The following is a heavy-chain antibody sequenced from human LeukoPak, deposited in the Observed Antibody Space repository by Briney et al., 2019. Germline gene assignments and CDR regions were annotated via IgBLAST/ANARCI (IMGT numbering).Heavy chain of an antibody. CDR2: IYHSGST. J-gene: IGHJ4*02. D-gene: IGHD6-13*01. V-gene: IGHV4-30-2*01. CDR1: GGSISSGGYS. CDR3: ARGAAAGVDYFDY. Sequence: SQTLSLTCAVSGGSISSGGYSWIWLRQPPGKGLEWIGYIYHSGSTYYNPSLKSRVTISVDRSKNQFSLKLSSVTAADTAVYYCARGAAAGVDYFDYWGQGTLVTVSS.